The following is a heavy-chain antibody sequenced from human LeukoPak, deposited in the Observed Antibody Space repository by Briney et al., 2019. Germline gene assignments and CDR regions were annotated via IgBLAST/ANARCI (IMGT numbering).Heavy chain of an antibody. CDR3: ARGREDYYDSSGYYPNWFDP. V-gene: IGHV4-34*01. CDR2: VNHSGST. D-gene: IGHD3-22*01. J-gene: IGHJ5*02. CDR1: GGSISSYY. Sequence: SETLSLTCTVSGGSISSYYWSWIRQPPGKGLEWIGEVNHSGSTNYNPSLKSRVTISVDTSKNQFSLKLSSVTAADTAVYYCARGREDYYDSSGYYPNWFDPWGQGTLVTVSS.